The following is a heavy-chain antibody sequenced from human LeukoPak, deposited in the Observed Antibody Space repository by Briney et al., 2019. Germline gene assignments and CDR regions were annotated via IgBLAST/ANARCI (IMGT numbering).Heavy chain of an antibody. Sequence: GRSLRLSCAASGFAFSSHGMHWVRQAPGKGLEWVASISYDGSNRHYADSVKGRVTISRDNSKNTLYLQMNSLRTEDTSIYYCAKEELRYFAYWGEGTLVTVSS. CDR1: GFAFSSHG. V-gene: IGHV3-30*18. D-gene: IGHD3-10*01. CDR3: AKEELRYFAY. J-gene: IGHJ4*02. CDR2: ISYDGSNR.